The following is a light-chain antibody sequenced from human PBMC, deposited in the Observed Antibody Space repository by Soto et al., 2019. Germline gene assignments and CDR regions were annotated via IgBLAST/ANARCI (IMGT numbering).Light chain of an antibody. CDR3: QQRSNWPPFT. J-gene: IGKJ3*01. Sequence: EMVLTQSPATLSLSPGERATLSCRASQSVSSYLAWYQQKPGQAPRLLIYDASNRATGIPARFSGSGSGTDFTRTISSLEPEDFAVYYCQQRSNWPPFTFGPGTKVDIK. CDR2: DAS. CDR1: QSVSSY. V-gene: IGKV3-11*01.